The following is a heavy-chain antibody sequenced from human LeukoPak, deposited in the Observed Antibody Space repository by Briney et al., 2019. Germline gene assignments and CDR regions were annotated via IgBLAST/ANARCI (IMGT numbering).Heavy chain of an antibody. CDR1: GFIFSSYA. Sequence: GGSLRLSCAASGFIFSSYAMSWVRQAPGKGLEWVSFISGGGGSIYYADSVRGRFTISRDNSKNTLYLQMNSLRAEDTAVYYCAKDLTYSSGWSTWGQGPLATVSS. CDR3: AKDLTYSSGWST. J-gene: IGHJ5*02. D-gene: IGHD6-19*01. V-gene: IGHV3-23*01. CDR2: ISGGGGSI.